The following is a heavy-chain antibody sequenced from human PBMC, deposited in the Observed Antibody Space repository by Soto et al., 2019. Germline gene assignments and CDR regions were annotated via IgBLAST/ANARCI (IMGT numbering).Heavy chain of an antibody. D-gene: IGHD3-10*01. J-gene: IGHJ4*02. CDR3: ARRGTTRGLWFGESSPRSPFDY. CDR1: GGSFSGYY. CDR2: INHSGST. Sequence: SETLSLTCAVYGGSFSGYYWSWIRQPPGKGLEWIGEINHSGSTNYNPSLKSRVTISVDTSKNQFSLKLSSVTAADTAVYYCARRGTTRGLWFGESSPRSPFDYWGQGTLVTVSS. V-gene: IGHV4-34*01.